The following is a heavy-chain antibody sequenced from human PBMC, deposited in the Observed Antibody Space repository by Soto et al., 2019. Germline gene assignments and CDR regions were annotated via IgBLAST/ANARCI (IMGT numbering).Heavy chain of an antibody. CDR3: ARGRTWGARDFDY. CDR1: GYTFNTYA. V-gene: IGHV1-18*01. D-gene: IGHD3-16*01. J-gene: IGHJ4*02. CDR2: ISTYNGHA. Sequence: QVPLVQSGGGVKRPGASVRVSCKASGYTFNTYAISWVRQAPGQGLEWMGWISTYNGHADYAQKFQVRVTMTTDTSTNTVSMELRGLRSDDTAVYYCARGRTWGARDFDYWGQGTLVTVSS.